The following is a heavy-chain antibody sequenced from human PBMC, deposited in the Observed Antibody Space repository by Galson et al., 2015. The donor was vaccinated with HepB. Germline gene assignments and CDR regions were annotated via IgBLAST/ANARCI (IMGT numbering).Heavy chain of an antibody. CDR1: GFTFSSYS. Sequence: SLRLSCAASGFTFSSYSMNWVRQAPGKGLEWVSYISSSSSTIYYADSVKGRFTISRDNAKNSLYLQMNSLRDEDTAVYYCARSLFGSGRNWFDPWGQGTLVTGSS. D-gene: IGHD3-10*01. CDR3: ARSLFGSGRNWFDP. J-gene: IGHJ5*02. CDR2: ISSSSSTI. V-gene: IGHV3-48*02.